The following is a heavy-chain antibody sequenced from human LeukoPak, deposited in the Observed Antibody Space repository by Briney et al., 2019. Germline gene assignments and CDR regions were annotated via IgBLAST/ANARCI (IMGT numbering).Heavy chain of an antibody. D-gene: IGHD6-19*01. CDR3: ATMQWLEGVDWYDP. J-gene: IGHJ5*02. CDR2: IRYDESNK. Sequence: GGSLRLSCAASGFIFSNYGMHWVRQAPGKGLEWVAFIRYDESNKFYADSVKGRFTISRDNSKNTLFLQMNSLRAEDTAVYYCATMQWLEGVDWYDPWGQGTLVTVSS. V-gene: IGHV3-30*02. CDR1: GFIFSNYG.